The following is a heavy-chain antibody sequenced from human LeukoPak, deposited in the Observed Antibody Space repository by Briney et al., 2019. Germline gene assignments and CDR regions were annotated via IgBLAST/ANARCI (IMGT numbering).Heavy chain of an antibody. D-gene: IGHD1-14*01. CDR3: ARQTYGTIPFDY. CDR2: INNSGSN. Sequence: SETLSLTCAVYGGSFSGYYWSWIRQPPGKGLEWVGEINNSGSNNYNPPLKSRVTISVDTSKNQFSLKLSSVTAADTAVYYCARQTYGTIPFDYWGQGTLVTVSS. CDR1: GGSFSGYY. V-gene: IGHV4-34*01. J-gene: IGHJ4*02.